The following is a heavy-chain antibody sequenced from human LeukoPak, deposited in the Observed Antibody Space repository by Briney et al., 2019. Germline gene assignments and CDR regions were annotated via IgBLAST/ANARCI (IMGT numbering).Heavy chain of an antibody. CDR3: ARVTYYYDSSGYSRLDYYYGMDV. D-gene: IGHD3-22*01. CDR2: ISAYNGNT. CDR1: GYTFTSYG. Sequence: GASVKVPCKASGYTFTSYGISWVRQAPGQGLEWMGWISAYNGNTNYAQKLQGRVTMTTDTSTSTAYMELRSLRSDGTAVYYCARVTYYYDSSGYSRLDYYYGMDVWGQGTTVTVSS. J-gene: IGHJ6*02. V-gene: IGHV1-18*01.